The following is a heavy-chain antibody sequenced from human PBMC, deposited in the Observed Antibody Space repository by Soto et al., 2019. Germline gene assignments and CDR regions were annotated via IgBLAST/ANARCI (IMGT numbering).Heavy chain of an antibody. Sequence: EVQLVESRGGLVKPGGSLRLSCAASGFTFSSYSMNWVRQAPGKGLEWVSSISSSSSYIYYADSVKGRFTISRDNAKNSLYLQMNSLRAEDTAVYYCARDQVAGTRYFDLWGRGTLVTVSS. D-gene: IGHD6-19*01. CDR1: GFTFSSYS. V-gene: IGHV3-21*01. CDR3: ARDQVAGTRYFDL. J-gene: IGHJ2*01. CDR2: ISSSSSYI.